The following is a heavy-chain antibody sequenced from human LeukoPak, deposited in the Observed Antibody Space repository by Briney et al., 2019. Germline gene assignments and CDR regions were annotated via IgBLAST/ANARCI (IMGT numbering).Heavy chain of an antibody. V-gene: IGHV4-4*07. Sequence: SETLSLTCTVSGGFINSYYWSWIRQPAGKGLEWIGRVYTSGITNYNPSLKSRITMSVDTSKNQFSLKLTSVTAADTAVYYCARRGISSGRSFDYWGQGTLVTVSS. D-gene: IGHD6-19*01. CDR3: ARRGISSGRSFDY. CDR2: VYTSGIT. J-gene: IGHJ4*02. CDR1: GGFINSYY.